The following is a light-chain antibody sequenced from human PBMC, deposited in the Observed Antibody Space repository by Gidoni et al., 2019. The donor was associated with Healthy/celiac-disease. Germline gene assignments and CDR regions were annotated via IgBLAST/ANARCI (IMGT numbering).Light chain of an antibody. CDR1: SSNIGSNT. J-gene: IGLJ3*02. Sequence: QSVLTQPPSASGTPGQRVTISCSGSSSNIGSNTVNWYQQLPGTAPKLLIYSNHQRPSGVPARFSGSQSGTSASLAISGLQSEDEADYYCAAWDDSLNGRVFGGGTKLTVL. V-gene: IGLV1-44*01. CDR3: AAWDDSLNGRV. CDR2: SNH.